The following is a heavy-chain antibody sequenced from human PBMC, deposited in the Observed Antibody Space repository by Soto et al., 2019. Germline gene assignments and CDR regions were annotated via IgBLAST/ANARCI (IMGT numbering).Heavy chain of an antibody. CDR3: ARASTSSAVDFDY. CDR1: VCSMNSYY. Sequence: AATLCLTFTVSVCSMNSYYGSWIRQTTGKGLEWIGYIYYTGNTNYNHSLKSRVTISVDTSKNQFSLKLTSLTAADTAVYYCARASTSSAVDFDYCGQGTLVTGS. J-gene: IGHJ4*02. CDR2: IYYTGNT. D-gene: IGHD2-2*01. V-gene: IGHV4-59*01.